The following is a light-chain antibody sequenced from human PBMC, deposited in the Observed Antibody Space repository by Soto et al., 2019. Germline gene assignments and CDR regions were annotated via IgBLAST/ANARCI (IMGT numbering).Light chain of an antibody. J-gene: IGKJ4*01. CDR1: QNIRNY. CDR2: GAA. V-gene: IGKV1-39*01. Sequence: DIQMRPSPSYLSASVGDGFAITCLSSQNIRNYLNWYQQKPGKAPKVLIYGAASLQSGVPSRFSGSGSGTNFTITINSLQPEDYATYYCQQNYNIQALTVGGGTKVDIK. CDR3: QQNYNIQALT.